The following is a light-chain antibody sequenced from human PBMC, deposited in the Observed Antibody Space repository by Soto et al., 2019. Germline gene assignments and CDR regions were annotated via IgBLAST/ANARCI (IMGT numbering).Light chain of an antibody. CDR1: QSVSSS. CDR3: QHFTRWPYT. J-gene: IGKJ2*01. CDR2: DTS. V-gene: IGKV3-15*01. Sequence: EIVMTQSPATLSVSPGERATLSCRASQSVSSSLAWYQQKPGKGPRLLIYDTSSRATGIPARFSGSGSGTEFTLTISSLQSEDFAIDYCQHFTRWPYTFGQGTKLEIK.